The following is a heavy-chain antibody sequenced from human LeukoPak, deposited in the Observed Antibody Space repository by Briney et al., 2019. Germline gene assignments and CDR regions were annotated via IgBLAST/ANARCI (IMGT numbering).Heavy chain of an antibody. CDR1: GYTFTSYY. CDR2: INPSGGST. D-gene: IGHD2-21*02. V-gene: IGHV1-46*01. J-gene: IGHJ6*02. CDR3: ARDEAYCGGDCYLHYYYYGMDV. Sequence: GASVKVSCTASGYTFTSYYMHWVRQAPGQGLEWMGIINPSGGSTSYAQKFQGRVTMTRDTSTSTVYMELSSLRSEDTAVYYCARDEAYCGGDCYLHYYYYGMDVWGQGTTVTVSS.